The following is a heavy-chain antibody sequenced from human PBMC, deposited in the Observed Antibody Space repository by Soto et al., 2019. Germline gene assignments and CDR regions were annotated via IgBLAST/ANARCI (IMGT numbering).Heavy chain of an antibody. CDR3: ARDLGWAFDS. J-gene: IGHJ4*02. CDR2: ISGGGRPI. D-gene: IGHD6-19*01. CDR1: GFTFSTFS. Sequence: EVQLVVSGGGSVQPGGSLRLSCAASGFTFSTFSMIWVRQAPGRGLEWISYISGGGRPISYADSVKGRFTISRDNAKNSLYLQMDSLTDEDTAVNYCARDLGWAFDSWGQGTLVTVSS. V-gene: IGHV3-48*02.